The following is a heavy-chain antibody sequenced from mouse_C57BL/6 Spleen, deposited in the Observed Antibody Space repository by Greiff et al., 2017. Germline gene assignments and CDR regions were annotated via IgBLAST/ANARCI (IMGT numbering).Heavy chain of an antibody. D-gene: IGHD1-1*01. J-gene: IGHJ2*01. CDR1: GYTFNSYN. Sequence: QVQLQQSGAELVRPGASVKMSCKASGYTFNSYNMHWVKQTPRQGLEWIGAIYPGNGDTSYNQKFKGKATLTVDKSSSTAYMQLSILTSEDSAVYFCARSYYYGSSYYYDYWGQSTTLTVSS. V-gene: IGHV1-12*01. CDR3: ARSYYYGSSYYYDY. CDR2: IYPGNGDT.